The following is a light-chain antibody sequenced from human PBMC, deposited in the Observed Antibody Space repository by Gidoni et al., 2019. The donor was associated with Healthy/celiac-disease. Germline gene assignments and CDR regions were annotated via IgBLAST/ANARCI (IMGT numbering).Light chain of an antibody. CDR1: QDISNY. J-gene: IGKJ2*01. CDR2: DAS. V-gene: IGKV1-33*01. Sequence: DIQMTQSPSSLSASVGDRVTITCQASQDISNYLNWYQQKPGKAPTLLIYDASNLETGVPPRFSGSGSGTDFTFTISSLQPEDIATYYWQQYDNLPHTFGQGTKLEIK. CDR3: QQYDNLPHT.